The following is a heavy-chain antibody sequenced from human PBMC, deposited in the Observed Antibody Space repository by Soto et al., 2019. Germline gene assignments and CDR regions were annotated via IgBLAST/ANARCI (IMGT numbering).Heavy chain of an antibody. D-gene: IGHD6-13*01. CDR3: ARYHAAAGKGPDYYYGMDV. J-gene: IGHJ6*02. CDR2: IYYSGST. V-gene: IGHV4-39*01. Sequence: PSETLSLTCTVSGGSISSSSYYWGWIRQPPGKGLEWIGSIYYSGSTYYNPSLKSRVTISVDTSKNQFSLKLSSVTAADTAVYYCARYHAAAGKGPDYYYGMDVWGQGTTVTVSS. CDR1: GGSISSSSYY.